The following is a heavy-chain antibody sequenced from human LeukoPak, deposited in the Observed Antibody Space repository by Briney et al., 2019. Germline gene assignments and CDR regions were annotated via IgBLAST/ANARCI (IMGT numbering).Heavy chain of an antibody. CDR3: ARGREYYYGSGSYDPFDY. Sequence: SQTLPLTCAISGDSVSSNSAAWNWIRQSPSRGLEWLGRTYYRSKWYNDYAVSVKSRITINPDTSKNQFSLQLNSVTPEDTAVYYCARGREYYYGSGSYDPFDYWGQGTLVTVSS. V-gene: IGHV6-1*01. CDR1: GDSVSSNSAA. CDR2: TYYRSKWYN. D-gene: IGHD3-10*01. J-gene: IGHJ4*02.